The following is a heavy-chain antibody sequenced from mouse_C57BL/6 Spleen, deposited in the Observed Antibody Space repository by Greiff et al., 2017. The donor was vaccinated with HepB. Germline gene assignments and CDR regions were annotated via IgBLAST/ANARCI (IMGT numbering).Heavy chain of an antibody. CDR2: ISGGGGNT. CDR3: ARRGQLRPLYAMDY. D-gene: IGHD3-2*02. J-gene: IGHJ4*01. V-gene: IGHV5-9*01. CDR1: GFTFSSYT. Sequence: EVKVVESGGGLVKPGGSLKLSCAASGFTFSSYTMSWVRQTPEKRLEWVATISGGGGNTYYPDSVKGRFTISRDNAKNTLYLQMSSLRSEDTALYYCARRGQLRPLYAMDYWGQGTSVTVSS.